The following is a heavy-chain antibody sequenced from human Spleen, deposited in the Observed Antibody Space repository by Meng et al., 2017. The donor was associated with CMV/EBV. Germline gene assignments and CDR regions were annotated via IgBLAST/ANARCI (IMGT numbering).Heavy chain of an antibody. Sequence: GGSLRLSCAVSGFNFRDYWMTWVRQAPGKGLEWVAFIRYDGSDKNYADSVKGRFTISRDNSKNTLYLQMNSLRTEDTAVYYCAKGSAGYCSSSNIGCSFEYWGQGTLVTVSS. J-gene: IGHJ4*02. CDR1: GFNFRDYW. CDR2: IRYDGSDK. V-gene: IGHV3-30*02. D-gene: IGHD2-2*01. CDR3: AKGSAGYCSSSNIGCSFEY.